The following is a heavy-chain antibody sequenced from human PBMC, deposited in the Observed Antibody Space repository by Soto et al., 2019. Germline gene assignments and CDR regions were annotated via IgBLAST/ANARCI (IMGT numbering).Heavy chain of an antibody. V-gene: IGHV4-39*01. CDR1: RRSITSSIYY. CDR3: ARHTPSRGLWLHYFDY. J-gene: IGHJ4*02. D-gene: IGHD5-18*01. CDR2: IFYSGST. Sequence: PSATLSLTCTPSRRSITSSIYYAASIRRAPRTRLEWIGSIFYSGSTYYTPSLKSRVTISVDTSKNEFSLRLSSVTAADTAAYYCARHTPSRGLWLHYFDYWGQGTLVT.